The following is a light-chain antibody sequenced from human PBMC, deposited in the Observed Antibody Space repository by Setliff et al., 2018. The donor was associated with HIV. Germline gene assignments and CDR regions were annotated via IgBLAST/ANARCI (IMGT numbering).Light chain of an antibody. J-gene: IGLJ1*01. Sequence: SVLTQPPSASGTPGQRVTISCSGSSSNIGSNTVNWYQQLPGTAPKLLMYSNNQRPSGVPDRFSGSKSGTSASLAISGLQSEDEADYYCAAWDDRMNGYYVFGTGTKVTVL. CDR2: SNN. CDR1: SSNIGSNT. CDR3: AAWDDRMNGYYV. V-gene: IGLV1-44*01.